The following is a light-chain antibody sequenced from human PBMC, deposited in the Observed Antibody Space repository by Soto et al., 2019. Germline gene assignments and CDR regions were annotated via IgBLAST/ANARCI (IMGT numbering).Light chain of an antibody. J-gene: IGLJ1*01. Sequence: QSALTQPASVSGSPGQSITISCTGTSRDVGGDNYVSWYQQYPGKAPKLMIYGVTNRPSGVSNRFSGSKTRNTASLTISGLQPEEESYYYCFSLRGGDSHVFGTGTKVTVL. CDR3: FSLRGGDSHV. CDR2: GVT. CDR1: SRDVGGDNY. V-gene: IGLV2-14*01.